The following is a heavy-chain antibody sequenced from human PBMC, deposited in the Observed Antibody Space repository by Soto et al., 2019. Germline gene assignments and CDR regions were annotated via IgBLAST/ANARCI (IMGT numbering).Heavy chain of an antibody. D-gene: IGHD3-22*01. CDR2: IYYSVST. J-gene: IGHJ3*02. V-gene: IGHV4-59*01. Sequence: PXATLSLTCTVSGGSISSYYVSWIRQPPGKGLEWIGYIYYSVSTNYNPSLKSRVTISVDTSKNQFSLKLSSVTAADTAVYYCARETLGMIEAFDIWGQRTMVTVSS. CDR1: GGSISSYY. CDR3: ARETLGMIEAFDI.